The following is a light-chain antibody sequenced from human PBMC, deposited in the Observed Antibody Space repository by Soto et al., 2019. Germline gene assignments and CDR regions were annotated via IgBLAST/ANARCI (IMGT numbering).Light chain of an antibody. CDR2: YDS. J-gene: IGLJ2*01. CDR1: NIGSKS. Sequence: SYELTQPPSVSVAPGKTARFTCGGNNIGSKSVHWYQQKPGQAPVLVIYYDSDRPSGIPERFSGSNSGNTATLTISRVEAGDEADYYCQVWDSSSDHVVFGGGTKVTVL. V-gene: IGLV3-21*04. CDR3: QVWDSSSDHVV.